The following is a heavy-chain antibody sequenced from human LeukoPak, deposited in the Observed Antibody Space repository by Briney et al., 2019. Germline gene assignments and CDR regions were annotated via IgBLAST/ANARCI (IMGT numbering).Heavy chain of an antibody. CDR2: IRYDVSNK. Sequence: GGSLRLSCAASGFTFSSYGMHCARQAPGKGLGWVAFIRYDVSNKYYADSVKRRFTISRDNSKNTLYLQMNSLRAEDTAVYYCAKESEGYYFDCWGQGTLVTVSS. CDR1: GFTFSSYG. CDR3: AKESEGYYFDC. V-gene: IGHV3-30*02. J-gene: IGHJ4*02.